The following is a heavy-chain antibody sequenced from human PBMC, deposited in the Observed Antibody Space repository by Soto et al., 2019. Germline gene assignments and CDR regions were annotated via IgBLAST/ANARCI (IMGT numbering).Heavy chain of an antibody. CDR1: GGSISSGDYY. D-gene: IGHD3-22*01. CDR2: IYYSGST. Sequence: QVQLQESGPGLVKPSQTLSLTCTVSGGSISSGDYYWSWIRQPPGKGLEWIGYIYYSGSTYYNPSLKSRVTIAVDTAKNPCSLKLSSVTAADTAVYSCARDLDSSNAFDIWGQGTMVTVSS. V-gene: IGHV4-30-4*01. CDR3: ARDLDSSNAFDI. J-gene: IGHJ3*02.